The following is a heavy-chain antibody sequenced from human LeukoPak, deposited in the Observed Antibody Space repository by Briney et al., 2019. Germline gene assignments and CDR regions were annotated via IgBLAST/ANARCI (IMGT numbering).Heavy chain of an antibody. J-gene: IGHJ1*01. CDR1: GGSISSYY. CDR3: ARGSFGWSGYQYAEYFQH. CDR2: IYYSGST. V-gene: IGHV4-59*01. D-gene: IGHD3-3*01. Sequence: PETLSLTCTVSGGSISSYYWSWIRQPPGKGLEWIGYIYYSGSTNYNPSLKSRVTISVDTSKNQFSLKLSSVTAADTAVYYCARGSFGWSGYQYAEYFQHWGQGTLVTVSS.